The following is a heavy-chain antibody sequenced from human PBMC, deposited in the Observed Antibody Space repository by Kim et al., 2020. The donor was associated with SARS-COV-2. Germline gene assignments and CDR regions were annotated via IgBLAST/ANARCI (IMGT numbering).Heavy chain of an antibody. V-gene: IGHV3-9*01. Sequence: VQGRITISRENAQNSLFLQMNSLRPEDTALYYCAKEGLYCTDGICRYFDYWGQGTLVTVSS. J-gene: IGHJ4*02. D-gene: IGHD2-8*01. CDR3: AKEGLYCTDGICRYFDY.